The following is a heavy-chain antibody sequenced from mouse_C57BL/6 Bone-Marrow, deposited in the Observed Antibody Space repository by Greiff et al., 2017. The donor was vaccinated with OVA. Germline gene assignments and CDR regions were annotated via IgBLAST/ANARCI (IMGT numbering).Heavy chain of an antibody. J-gene: IGHJ3*01. CDR2: IDPENGDT. V-gene: IGHV14-4*01. CDR3: TRPYYSNYGD. Sequence: DVKLQESGAELVRPGASVKLSCTASGFNIKDDYMHWVKQRPEQGLEWIGWIDPENGDTEYASKFQGKATITADTSSNTAYLQLSSLTSEDTAVYYCTRPYYSNYGDWGQGTLVTVSA. CDR1: GFNIKDDY. D-gene: IGHD2-5*01.